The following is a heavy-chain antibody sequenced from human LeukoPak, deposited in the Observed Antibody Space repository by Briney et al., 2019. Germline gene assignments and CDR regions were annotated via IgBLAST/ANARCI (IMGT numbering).Heavy chain of an antibody. Sequence: QPGGSLRLSCAVSGITLSNYGMSWVRQPPGKGLEWVSAISNGKTYYADSVRGRFTISRDDSKNTVYLQMNSLRDEDTALYYCVREAGYCASVCLKSNWFDPWGQGTLVTVSS. CDR2: ISNGKT. D-gene: IGHD2-21*02. CDR3: VREAGYCASVCLKSNWFDP. V-gene: IGHV3-23*01. J-gene: IGHJ5*02. CDR1: GITLSNYG.